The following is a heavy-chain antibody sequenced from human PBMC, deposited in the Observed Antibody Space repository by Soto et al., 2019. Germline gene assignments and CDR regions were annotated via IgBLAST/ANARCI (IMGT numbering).Heavy chain of an antibody. CDR3: ARYSGSYWHYLDF. CDR2: IYPGDSDT. V-gene: IGHV5-51*01. D-gene: IGHD1-26*01. CDR1: GYSFASHW. Sequence: GESLKISCKGSGYSFASHWVAWVRQMPEKGLEWIGTIYPGDSDTKYSSAFRGHVTISTDTSVSTAYLQWRSLEATDSAIYYCARYSGSYWHYLDFWGQGTLVTVSS. J-gene: IGHJ4*02.